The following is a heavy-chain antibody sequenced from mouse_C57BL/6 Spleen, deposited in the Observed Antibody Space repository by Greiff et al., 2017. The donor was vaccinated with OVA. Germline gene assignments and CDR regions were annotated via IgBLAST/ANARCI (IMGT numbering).Heavy chain of an antibody. J-gene: IGHJ2*01. CDR2: INPYNGGT. Sequence: VQPQQFGPELVKPGASVKISRKASGYTFTDYYMNWVKQSHGKSLVWIGDINPYNGGTSYNQKLKGKATLTVHKPSSTAYMERRSLTSEDSAVYYCGRDYDYDGFDYWGQGTTLTVSS. CDR3: GRDYDYDGFDY. D-gene: IGHD2-4*01. V-gene: IGHV1-26*01. CDR1: GYTFTDYY.